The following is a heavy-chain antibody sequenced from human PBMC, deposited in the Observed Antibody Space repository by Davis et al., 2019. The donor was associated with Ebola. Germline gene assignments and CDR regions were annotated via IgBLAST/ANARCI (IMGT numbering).Heavy chain of an antibody. V-gene: IGHV5-51*01. D-gene: IGHD2-2*02. CDR1: GYSFTSYW. CDR3: ARRERYCSSTSCYTDY. CDR2: IFPGDSDT. Sequence: GGSLRLSCKGSGYSFTSYWIGWVRQMPGKGLEWMGIIFPGDSDTRYSPSFQGQVTISADKSISTAYLQWGSLKASDSAMYYCARRERYCSSTSCYTDYWGQGTLVTVSS. J-gene: IGHJ4*02.